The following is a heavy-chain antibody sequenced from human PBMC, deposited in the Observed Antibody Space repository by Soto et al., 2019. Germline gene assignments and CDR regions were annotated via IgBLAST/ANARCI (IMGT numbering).Heavy chain of an antibody. CDR2: TYYRSNWRH. V-gene: IGHV6-1*01. D-gene: IGHD6-19*01. CDR3: ARGVAGTGFDL. J-gene: IGHJ4*02. CDR1: WDSVSSNTAA. Sequence: PSQTLSLTWAISWDSVSSNTAAWNWIRSSPSRGLEWLGRTYYRSNWRHDYAVSVKSRITVNPDTSKNHFSLQLNSVTHDDTAVYYCARGVAGTGFDLCGQGTLVTFSS.